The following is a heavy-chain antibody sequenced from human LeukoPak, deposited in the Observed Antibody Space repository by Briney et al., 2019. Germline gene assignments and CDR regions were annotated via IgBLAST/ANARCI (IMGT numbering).Heavy chain of an antibody. CDR1: GFTFSSYS. D-gene: IGHD2-2*01. V-gene: IGHV3-21*01. CDR3: ARTGVYCGGTSCPAFDD. J-gene: IGHJ4*02. CDR2: IGSSSSYI. Sequence: GGSLRLSCAASGFTFSSYSMNWVRQAPGKGLEWVSSIGSSSSYIYYADSVKGRFTISRDNSKNSLYLQMNSLRAVDTAMHYCARTGVYCGGTSCPAFDDWCRGNVVTVSS.